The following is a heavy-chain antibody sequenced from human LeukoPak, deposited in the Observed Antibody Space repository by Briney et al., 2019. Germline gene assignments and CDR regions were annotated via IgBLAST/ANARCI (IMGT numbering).Heavy chain of an antibody. CDR3: ATDRVYRSSGRSWGFFDY. D-gene: IGHD6-19*01. CDR2: FDSENNKM. J-gene: IGHJ4*02. V-gene: IGHV1-24*01. CDR1: EYSLSDLS. Sequence: ASVKVSCKISEYSLSDLSIHWVREAPGEGLEWMGGFDSENNKMVYSQKFQGRVTMTEDTSADTAYMELTSLRFEDTAMYFCATDRVYRSSGRSWGFFDYWGQGTLVIVSS.